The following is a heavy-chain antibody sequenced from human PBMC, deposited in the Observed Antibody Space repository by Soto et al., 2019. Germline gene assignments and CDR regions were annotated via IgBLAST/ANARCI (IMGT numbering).Heavy chain of an antibody. CDR1: GFTFSSYA. J-gene: IGHJ5*02. V-gene: IGHV3-23*01. D-gene: IGHD2-15*01. Sequence: GGSLRLSCAASGFTFSSYAMSWVRQAPGKGLEWVSAISGSGGSTYYADSVKGRFTISRDNSKNTLYLQMNSLRAEDTAVYYCAKDYRGSREPSEPRNWFDPWGQGTLVTVSS. CDR3: AKDYRGSREPSEPRNWFDP. CDR2: ISGSGGST.